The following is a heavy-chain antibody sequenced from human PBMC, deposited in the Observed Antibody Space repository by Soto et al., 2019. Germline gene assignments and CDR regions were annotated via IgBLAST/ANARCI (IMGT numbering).Heavy chain of an antibody. V-gene: IGHV3-48*01. CDR3: ARVGLTGYLYYYYMDV. Sequence: GGSLRLSCAASGFTFSSYSMNWVRQAPGKGLEWVSYISSSSSTIYYADSVKGRFTISRDNAKNSLYLQMNSLRAEDTAVYYCARVGLTGYLYYYYMDVWGKGTTVTVSS. D-gene: IGHD3-9*01. CDR1: GFTFSSYS. J-gene: IGHJ6*03. CDR2: ISSSSSTI.